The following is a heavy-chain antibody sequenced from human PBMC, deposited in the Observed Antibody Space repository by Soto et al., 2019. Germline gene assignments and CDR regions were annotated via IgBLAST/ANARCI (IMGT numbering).Heavy chain of an antibody. J-gene: IGHJ4*02. V-gene: IGHV4-39*01. CDR2: IYYSGST. CDR1: GDSISSSRSY. Sequence: SETLSLTCTVSGDSISSSRSYWGWIRQPPGKGLECIGSIYYSGSTYYSPSPKSRVTIPVDTSKNQFSLKLSSVTAADTAVYYCARRGLVGATTFDYWRQGTLVTVS. D-gene: IGHD1-26*01. CDR3: ARRGLVGATTFDY.